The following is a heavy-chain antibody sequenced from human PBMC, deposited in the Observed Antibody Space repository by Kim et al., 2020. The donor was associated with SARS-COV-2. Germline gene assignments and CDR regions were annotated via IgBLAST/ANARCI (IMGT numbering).Heavy chain of an antibody. V-gene: IGHV3-21*01. J-gene: IGHJ4*02. D-gene: IGHD6-13*01. Sequence: GGSLRLSCAASGFTFSSYSMNWVRQAPGKGLEWVSSISSSSSYIYYADSVKGRFTISRDNAKNSLYLQMNSLRAEDTAVYYCAREAPDIAAALGYWGQGTLVTVSS. CDR1: GFTFSSYS. CDR3: AREAPDIAAALGY. CDR2: ISSSSSYI.